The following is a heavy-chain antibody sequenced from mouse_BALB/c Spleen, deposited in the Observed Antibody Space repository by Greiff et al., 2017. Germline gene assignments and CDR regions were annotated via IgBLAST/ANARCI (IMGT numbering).Heavy chain of an antibody. V-gene: IGHV2-2*02. D-gene: IGHD1-1*02. CDR3: ARTGAMGFFDY. J-gene: IGHJ3*01. Sequence: VQLQESGPGLVQPSQTLTITCTVSGFSLTSYGVHWVRQSPGKGLEWLGVIWSGGSTDYNAAFISRLSISKDNSKSQVFFKMNSLQANDTAIYYCARTGAMGFFDYWGQGTMVTVSA. CDR2: IWSGGST. CDR1: GFSLTSYG.